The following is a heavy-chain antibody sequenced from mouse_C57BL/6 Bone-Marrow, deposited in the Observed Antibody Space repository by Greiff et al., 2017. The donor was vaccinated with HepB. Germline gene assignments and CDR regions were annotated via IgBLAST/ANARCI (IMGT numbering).Heavy chain of an antibody. D-gene: IGHD1-1*01. Sequence: QVQLQQPGAELVKPGASVKMSCKASGYTFTSYGISWVKQRTGQGLEWIGEIYPRSGNTYYNEKFKGKATLTADKSSSTAYMELRSLTSEDSAVYFCARERVYYYGSSDHAMDYWGQGTSVTVSS. CDR2: IYPRSGNT. J-gene: IGHJ4*01. CDR3: ARERVYYYGSSDHAMDY. CDR1: GYTFTSYG. V-gene: IGHV1-81*01.